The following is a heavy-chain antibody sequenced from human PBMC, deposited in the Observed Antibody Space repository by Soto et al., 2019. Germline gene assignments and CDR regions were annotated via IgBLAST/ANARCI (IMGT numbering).Heavy chain of an antibody. J-gene: IGHJ1*01. CDR2: INSDGSST. V-gene: IGHV3-74*01. CDR3: GRGPIYYYGSGYPQEHFQH. CDR1: GFTFSSYW. D-gene: IGHD3-22*01. Sequence: EVQLVESGGGLVQPGGSLRLSCAASGFTFSSYWMHWVRQAPGKGLAWVSRINSDGSSTSYADSVKGRFTISRDNAKNXLXLQRSSLRAEDTAVYFCGRGPIYYYGSGYPQEHFQHWGQGTLVSVSS.